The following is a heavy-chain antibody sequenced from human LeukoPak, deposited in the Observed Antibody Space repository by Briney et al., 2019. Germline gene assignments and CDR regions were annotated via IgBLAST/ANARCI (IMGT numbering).Heavy chain of an antibody. CDR1: GFTFSSYS. Sequence: GGSLRLSCAASGFTFSSYSMNWVRQAPGKGLEWVSSISSSSSYIYYADSVKGRFTISRDNAKNSLYLQMNSLRAEDTAVYYCARDRIAARDWFDPWSQGTLVTVSS. CDR2: ISSSSSYI. J-gene: IGHJ5*02. D-gene: IGHD6-6*01. V-gene: IGHV3-21*01. CDR3: ARDRIAARDWFDP.